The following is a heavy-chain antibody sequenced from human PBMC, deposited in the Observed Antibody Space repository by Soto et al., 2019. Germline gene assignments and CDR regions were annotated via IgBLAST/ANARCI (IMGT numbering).Heavy chain of an antibody. CDR3: ATLPYGDYYDSSGYYYYYGMDV. J-gene: IGHJ6*02. CDR2: IYSGGST. CDR1: GFTVSSNY. D-gene: IGHD3-22*01. Sequence: GGSLRLSCAASGFTVSSNYMSWVRQAPGKGLEWVSVIYSGGSTYYADSVKGRFTISRDNSKNTLYLQMNSLRAEDTAVYYCATLPYGDYYDSSGYYYYYGMDVWGQGTTVTVSS. V-gene: IGHV3-53*01.